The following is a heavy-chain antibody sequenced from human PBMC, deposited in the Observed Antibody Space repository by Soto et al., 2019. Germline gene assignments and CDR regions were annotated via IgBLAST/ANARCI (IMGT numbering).Heavy chain of an antibody. Sequence: TSETLSLTCSVSGGSIINYYWSWIRQPPWKGLEWIGYIYYSGSTNYNPSLKSRVTISVDTSKNEFSLKLSSVTAADTAVYYCARARERRLDYYGMDVRGQGTTVT. J-gene: IGHJ6*02. D-gene: IGHD1-26*01. CDR1: GGSIINYY. CDR3: ARARERRLDYYGMDV. CDR2: IYYSGST. V-gene: IGHV4-59*01.